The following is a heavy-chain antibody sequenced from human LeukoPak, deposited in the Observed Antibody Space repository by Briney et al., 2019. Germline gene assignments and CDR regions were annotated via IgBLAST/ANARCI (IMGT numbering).Heavy chain of an antibody. Sequence: GGSLRLSCAASGFTFSNYEMNWGRQAPGKWREWSSYMSISGRTINYADSVKGRFTISRDNAKNSLYLQLNSLRAEDTAVYYCARHNYGESFDYWGQGTLVTVSS. J-gene: IGHJ4*02. CDR1: GFTFSNYE. CDR2: MSISGRTI. V-gene: IGHV3-48*03. D-gene: IGHD4-17*01. CDR3: ARHNYGESFDY.